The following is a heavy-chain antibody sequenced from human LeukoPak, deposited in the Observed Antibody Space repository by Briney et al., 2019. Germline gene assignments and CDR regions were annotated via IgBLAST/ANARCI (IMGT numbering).Heavy chain of an antibody. V-gene: IGHV3-9*01. D-gene: IGHD2-15*01. CDR1: GFTFGDYA. Sequence: SLRLSCAASGFTFGDYAMHWVRQAPGKGLEWVSGISWNSGSIGYADSVKGRFTISRDNAKNSLYLQMSSLRAEDTAVYYCAKGTLGYCSGGSCYSGYWGQGTLVTVSS. CDR3: AKGTLGYCSGGSCYSGY. J-gene: IGHJ4*02. CDR2: ISWNSGSI.